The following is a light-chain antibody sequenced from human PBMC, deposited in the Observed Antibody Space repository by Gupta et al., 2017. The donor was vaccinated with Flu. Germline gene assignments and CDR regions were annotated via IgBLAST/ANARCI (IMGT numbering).Light chain of an antibody. CDR1: QSISSY. CDR2: AAS. V-gene: IGKV1-39*01. CDR3: QQRSNYPRT. J-gene: IGKJ1*01. Sequence: PLPPSPSSLSASVGDRVTITCRASQSISSYINWYQQQPGKAPNLLIYAASSLQSGVPSRFSGSGSATDFTLTSSSLHPDDFATYYCQQRSNYPRTFGQGTKVEVK.